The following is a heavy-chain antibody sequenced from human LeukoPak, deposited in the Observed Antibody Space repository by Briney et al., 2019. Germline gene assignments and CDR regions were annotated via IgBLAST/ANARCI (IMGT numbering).Heavy chain of an antibody. CDR1: GFSSSSYG. CDR3: AKGGGGYLDY. V-gene: IGHV3-23*01. J-gene: IGHJ4*02. CDR2: IGPGGNT. D-gene: IGHD3-10*01. Sequence: GGSLRLSCAASGFSSSSYGMSWVRQPPGKGLEWVSAIGPGGNTYYADSVKGRFTISRDNSKNTVYLQMNSLRAEDTEDTAVYYCAKGGGGYLDYWGQGALVIVSS.